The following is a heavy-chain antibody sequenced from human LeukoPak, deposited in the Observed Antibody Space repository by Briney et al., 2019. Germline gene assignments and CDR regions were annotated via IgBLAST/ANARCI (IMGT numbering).Heavy chain of an antibody. Sequence: GGSLRLSCAASGFTVSSNYMSWVRQAPGKGLEWVSVIYSGGSTYYADSVKGRFTISRDNSKNTLYLQMNSLRAEDTAVYYCASSRPYYYDSSGYPHFDCWGQGTLVTVSS. D-gene: IGHD3-22*01. CDR3: ASSRPYYYDSSGYPHFDC. J-gene: IGHJ4*02. V-gene: IGHV3-66*01. CDR2: IYSGGST. CDR1: GFTVSSNY.